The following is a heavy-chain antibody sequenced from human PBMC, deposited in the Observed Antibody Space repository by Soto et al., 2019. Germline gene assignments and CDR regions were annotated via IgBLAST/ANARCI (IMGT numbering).Heavy chain of an antibody. CDR3: ARDRGVAPPVAGNTHYYYYMDV. CDR1: GYSFTNYG. D-gene: IGHD6-19*01. V-gene: IGHV1-18*01. Sequence: QDQLVQSGVEVKKPGASVKVSCKASGYSFTNYGITWVRQAPGLGFEWMGWISAYNGNTNYAQKVQGRVTLTTDASTSTAYLELRSLRSDDTAVYYCARDRGVAPPVAGNTHYYYYMDVWGKGTTVTVSS. CDR2: ISAYNGNT. J-gene: IGHJ6*03.